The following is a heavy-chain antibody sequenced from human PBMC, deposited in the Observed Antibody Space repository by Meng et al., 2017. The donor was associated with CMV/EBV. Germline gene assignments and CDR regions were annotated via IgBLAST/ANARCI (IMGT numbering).Heavy chain of an antibody. D-gene: IGHD2-2*01. V-gene: IGHV1-69*12. J-gene: IGHJ5*02. Sequence: QVQLVQFGAEVKKPGSSGKVSCKASGGTFSSYAISWVRQAPGQGLEWMGGIIPIFGTANYAQKFQGRVTITADESTSTAYMELSSLRSEDTAVYYCAREGGIVVVPAAPGWFDPWGQGTLVTVSS. CDR2: IIPIFGTA. CDR1: GGTFSSYA. CDR3: AREGGIVVVPAAPGWFDP.